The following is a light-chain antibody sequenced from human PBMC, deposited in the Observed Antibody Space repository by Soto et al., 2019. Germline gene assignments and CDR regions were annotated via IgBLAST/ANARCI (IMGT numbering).Light chain of an antibody. Sequence: EIVLTQSPGTLSLSPGERATLSCRASQSVSSSSLAWYQQKPGQSPRLLIYDTSNRATGIPARFSGSGSGTDFTLTISSLEPEDFAVYYCQQRTNWRITFGQGTRLEI. J-gene: IGKJ5*01. CDR3: QQRTNWRIT. CDR2: DTS. V-gene: IGKV3-11*01. CDR1: QSVSSSS.